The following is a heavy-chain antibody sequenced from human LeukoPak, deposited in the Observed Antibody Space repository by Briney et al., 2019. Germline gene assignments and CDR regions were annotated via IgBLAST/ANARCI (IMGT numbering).Heavy chain of an antibody. V-gene: IGHV3-23*01. CDR1: GFTFSSYA. CDR2: ISGSGGST. J-gene: IGHJ4*02. D-gene: IGHD3-10*01. CDR3: ARRPRSTMVRGVIDY. Sequence: GGSLRLSCAASGFTFSSYAMSWVRQAPGKGLEWVSGISGSGGSTYYADSVKGRFTISRDNSKNTLYLQMNSLRAEDTAVYYCARRPRSTMVRGVIDYWGQGTLVTVSS.